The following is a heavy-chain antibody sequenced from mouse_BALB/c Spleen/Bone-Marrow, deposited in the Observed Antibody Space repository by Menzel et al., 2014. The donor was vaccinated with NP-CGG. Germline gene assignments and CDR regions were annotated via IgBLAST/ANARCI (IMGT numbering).Heavy chain of an antibody. CDR1: GFTFSSFG. V-gene: IGHV5-17*02. J-gene: IGHJ1*01. CDR3: TRSXXXXXXFDX. Sequence: EVQGVESGGGLVQPGGSRKLSCAASGFTFSSFGMHWVRQAPEKGLEWVAYXNSGSSITYYADTLKGRFTISRDNPKNTLFLQMTSLRSEDTAIYYCTRSXXXXXXFDXWGAGTTVTVSS. CDR2: XNSGSSIT.